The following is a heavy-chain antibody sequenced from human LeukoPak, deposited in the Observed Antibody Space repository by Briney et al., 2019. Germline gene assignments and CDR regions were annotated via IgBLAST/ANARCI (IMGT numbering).Heavy chain of an antibody. V-gene: IGHV3-21*01. J-gene: IGHJ4*02. D-gene: IGHD6-13*01. CDR3: ARDQTAAFDY. Sequence: GGSLRLSCAPSGFPFSSYSMNWVRQAPGKGLEWVSSISSSSSNIYYADSVKGRFTISRDNAKNSLYLQMNSLRAEDTAVYYCARDQTAAFDYWGQGTLVTVSS. CDR1: GFPFSSYS. CDR2: ISSSSSNI.